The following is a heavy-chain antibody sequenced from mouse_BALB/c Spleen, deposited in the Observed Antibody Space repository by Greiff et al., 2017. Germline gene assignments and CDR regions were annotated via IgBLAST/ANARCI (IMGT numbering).Heavy chain of an antibody. V-gene: IGHV5-6*01. D-gene: IGHD1-1*01. J-gene: IGHJ2*01. CDR1: GFTFSSYG. Sequence: EVQGVESGGDLVKPGGSLKLSCAASGFTFSSYGMSWVRQTPDKRLEWVATISSGGSYTYYPDSVKGRFTISRDNAKNTLYLQMSSLKSEDTAVYYCAIPRDITTVVDNYFDYWGQGTTLTVSS. CDR2: ISSGGSYT. CDR3: AIPRDITTVVDNYFDY.